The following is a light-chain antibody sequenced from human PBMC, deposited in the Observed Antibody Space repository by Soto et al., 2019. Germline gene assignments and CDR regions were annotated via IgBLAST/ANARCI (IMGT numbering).Light chain of an antibody. CDR1: SGHSNYA. CDR2: LNSDGSH. Sequence: PVLTQSPSASASLGASVKLTCTLSSGHSNYAIAWHQQQSEKGPRYLMKLNSDGSHRTGYGIPDRFSGSSSGAERYLTISSLQSEDEADYYCQTWGSGIVVFGGGTKLTVL. J-gene: IGLJ2*01. V-gene: IGLV4-69*01. CDR3: QTWGSGIVV.